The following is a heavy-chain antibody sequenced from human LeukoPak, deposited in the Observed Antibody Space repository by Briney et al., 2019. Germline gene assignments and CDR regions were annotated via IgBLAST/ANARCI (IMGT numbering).Heavy chain of an antibody. CDR1: GFTFTRYD. D-gene: IGHD1-26*01. V-gene: IGHV1-8*01. CDR3: ARADSGSYFFYGRLPGY. J-gene: IGHJ4*02. CDR2: MNPNNGNT. Sequence: ASVKVSCKGSGFTFTRYDINWVRQATGQGLEWMGWMNPNNGNTGYAQTFQGRVTMTRDTFTSTAYMELRSLTSEDTAVYYCARADSGSYFFYGRLPGYWGQGTLVTVSS.